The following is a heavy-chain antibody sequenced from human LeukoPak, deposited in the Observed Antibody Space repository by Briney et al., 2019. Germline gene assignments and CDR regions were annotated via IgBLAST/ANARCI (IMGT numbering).Heavy chain of an antibody. CDR3: AKDFLYYDSSGYPL. J-gene: IGHJ4*02. Sequence: GGSLRLSCVASGFTVSSNYMSWVRRAPGKGLEWVSAISGSGGSTYYADSVKGRFTISRDNSKNTLYLQMNSLRAEDTAVYYCAKDFLYYDSSGYPLWGQGTLVTVSS. CDR2: ISGSGGST. V-gene: IGHV3-23*01. D-gene: IGHD3-22*01. CDR1: GFTVSSNY.